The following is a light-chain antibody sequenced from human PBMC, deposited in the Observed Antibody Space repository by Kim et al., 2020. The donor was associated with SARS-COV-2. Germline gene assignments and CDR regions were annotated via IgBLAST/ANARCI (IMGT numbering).Light chain of an antibody. CDR3: QKYNSAPRT. V-gene: IGKV1-27*01. Sequence: SSVGDRATITCRASQGISNYLAWYQQKPGKVPKLLIYAASTRQSGVPSRFSGSGSGTDFTLTISSLQPEDVATYYCQKYNSAPRTFGQGTKVDIK. J-gene: IGKJ1*01. CDR1: QGISNY. CDR2: AAS.